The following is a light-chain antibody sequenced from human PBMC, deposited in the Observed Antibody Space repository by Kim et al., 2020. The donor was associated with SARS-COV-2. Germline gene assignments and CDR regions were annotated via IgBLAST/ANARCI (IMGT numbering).Light chain of an antibody. V-gene: IGKV1-5*03. Sequence: RSASLGDSVTISCRASQSVFQWLAWYHQRPEEAPTLLIYKASTLQPGVPARFSCSGYGTEFSLAIGSLQAVDIGTYYCQQYSIFYTFGQGTRLEI. CDR2: KAS. CDR3: QQYSIFYT. CDR1: QSVFQW. J-gene: IGKJ2*01.